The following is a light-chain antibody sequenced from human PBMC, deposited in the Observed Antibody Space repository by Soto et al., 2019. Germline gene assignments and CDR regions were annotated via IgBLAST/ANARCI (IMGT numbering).Light chain of an antibody. CDR1: QSISTS. V-gene: IGKV1-5*01. CDR2: GAS. J-gene: IGKJ1*01. CDR3: QQYQSDTWT. Sequence: DIQMTQSPSTLSASVGDTVTITCRASQSISTSLAWYQQKPGKAPNLLISGASTLEEGVPSRFSGSGSATEFTLTISDLQPDDFATYYCQQYQSDTWTFGQGTKVDIK.